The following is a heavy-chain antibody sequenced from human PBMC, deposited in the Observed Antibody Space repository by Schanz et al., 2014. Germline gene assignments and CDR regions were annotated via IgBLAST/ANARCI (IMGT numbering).Heavy chain of an antibody. V-gene: IGHV1-69*04. CDR1: GYTFSSYG. Sequence: QVQLVQSGAEVKKPGASVKVSCKASGYTFSSYGINWLRQAPGQGLEWMGRIIPILGIANYAQNFQGRVTITADKSTSTAYMDLRSLRSDDTAVYYCARDQSPYTNSSDVRYFDYWGQGSLVNGSS. D-gene: IGHD6-6*01. CDR2: IIPILGIA. CDR3: ARDQSPYTNSSDVRYFDY. J-gene: IGHJ4*02.